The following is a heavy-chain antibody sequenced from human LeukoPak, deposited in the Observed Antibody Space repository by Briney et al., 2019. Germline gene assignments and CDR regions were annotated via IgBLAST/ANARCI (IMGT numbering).Heavy chain of an antibody. CDR3: AGGDPGSYFDY. D-gene: IGHD3-10*01. Sequence: SLTLSLTYALSGGSVSRNSAAWNWLRQSPSRGLEWLGRTYYRSKWYNDYAVSVKSRITINPDTSNNQSSLQMNSVTPEDTAVYYCAGGDPGSYFDYWGQGTLVTVSS. J-gene: IGHJ4*02. V-gene: IGHV6-1*01. CDR2: TYYRSKWYN. CDR1: GGSVSRNSAA.